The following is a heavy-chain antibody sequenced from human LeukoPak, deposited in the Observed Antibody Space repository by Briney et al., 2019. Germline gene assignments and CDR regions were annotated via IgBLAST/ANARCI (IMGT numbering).Heavy chain of an antibody. CDR3: AKGIYSSGWSYFDY. J-gene: IGHJ4*01. Sequence: GGSLRLSCAASGFTFCNSAMSWVRQAPGQGLEWVSTLSGSGITTYYADSVKGRFTISRDNSKNTLYLQMNSLRAEDTAVYYCAKGIYSSGWSYFDYWGHGTLVTVSS. CDR1: GFTFCNSA. V-gene: IGHV3-23*01. D-gene: IGHD6-19*01. CDR2: LSGSGITT.